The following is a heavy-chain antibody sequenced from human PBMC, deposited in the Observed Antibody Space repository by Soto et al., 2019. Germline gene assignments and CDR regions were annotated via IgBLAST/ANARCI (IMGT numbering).Heavy chain of an antibody. Sequence: QVQLVQSGAEVKKPGASVKVSCKASGYTFTGYYMHWVRQAPGQGLEWMGWINPNSGGTNYAQKFQGWVTMTRDTSISTDYMELSRLRSDDTAVYYCARGEHAELLFYPYGMDVWGQGTTVTVSS. CDR2: INPNSGGT. CDR1: GYTFTGYY. V-gene: IGHV1-2*04. J-gene: IGHJ6*02. D-gene: IGHD3-3*01. CDR3: ARGEHAELLFYPYGMDV.